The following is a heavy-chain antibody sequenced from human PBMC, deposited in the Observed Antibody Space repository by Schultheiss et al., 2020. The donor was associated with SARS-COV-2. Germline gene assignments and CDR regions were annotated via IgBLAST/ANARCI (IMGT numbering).Heavy chain of an antibody. V-gene: IGHV3-13*01. CDR2: IGTAGDT. J-gene: IGHJ5*01. D-gene: IGHD2-15*01. Sequence: GGSLRLSCAASGFTFSSYWMHWVRQATGKGLEWVSAIGTAGDTYYPGSVKGRFTISRDNSKNTLYLEMSSLRPEDTAVYFCAKETGVMVVARNWFDSWGQGTLVTVSS. CDR3: AKETGVMVVARNWFDS. CDR1: GFTFSSYW.